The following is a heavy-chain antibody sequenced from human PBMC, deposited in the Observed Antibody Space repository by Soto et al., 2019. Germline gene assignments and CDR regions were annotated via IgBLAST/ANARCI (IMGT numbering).Heavy chain of an antibody. J-gene: IGHJ4*02. Sequence: QVQLVQSGAEVKKHGASVKISCKASGYTFTNYGISWVRQAPGQGLEWMGWISAYNCNTNYAQNLQGRVTLPTDSSTSTADMELRSLRSDDTAVSYCARVEVLRFLEWLIWGQGTLVTVSS. V-gene: IGHV1-18*04. CDR1: GYTFTNYG. D-gene: IGHD3-3*01. CDR3: ARVEVLRFLEWLI. CDR2: ISAYNCNT.